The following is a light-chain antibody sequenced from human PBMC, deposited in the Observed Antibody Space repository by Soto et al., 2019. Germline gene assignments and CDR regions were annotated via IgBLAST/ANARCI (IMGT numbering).Light chain of an antibody. J-gene: IGKJ3*01. CDR2: AAS. Sequence: DIQMTQSPSSLSASVGDRVTITCRASQGISNYLAWYQQKPGKVPKLPIYAASTLQSGFPSRFSGSGSGTDFTLTISSLPPEDVATYYGQKYNSAPFPFGPGTKVDIE. CDR3: QKYNSAPFP. V-gene: IGKV1-27*01. CDR1: QGISNY.